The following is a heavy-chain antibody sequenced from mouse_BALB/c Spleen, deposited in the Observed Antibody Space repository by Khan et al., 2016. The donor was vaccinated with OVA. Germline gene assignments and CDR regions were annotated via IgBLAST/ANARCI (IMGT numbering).Heavy chain of an antibody. CDR3: ARDRYYGSSPDWFAY. J-gene: IGHJ3*01. D-gene: IGHD1-1*01. CDR2: ISKTGSNT. Sequence: EVELVESGGGLVKPGGSLKLSCAASGFTFSGYAMSWVRQTPEKRLEWVAEISKTGSNTYYPDTVTGRFTISRDNAKNTLYLEMSSLMSEDTAMYYCARDRYYGSSPDWFAYWGKGTLVTVSA. V-gene: IGHV5-9-4*01. CDR1: GFTFSGYA.